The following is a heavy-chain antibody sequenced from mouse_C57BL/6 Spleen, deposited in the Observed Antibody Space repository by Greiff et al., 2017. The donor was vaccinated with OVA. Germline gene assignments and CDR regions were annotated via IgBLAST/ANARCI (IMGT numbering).Heavy chain of an antibody. Sequence: VQLQQSGPELVKPGASVKISCKASGYSFTGYYMNWVKQSPEKSLEWIGEINPSTGGTTYNQKFKAKATLTVDKSYSTAYMQLKSLTSEESAVYYCARRGEYEFAYWGQGTLVTVSA. J-gene: IGHJ3*01. D-gene: IGHD2-14*01. CDR2: INPSTGGT. V-gene: IGHV1-42*01. CDR3: ARRGEYEFAY. CDR1: GYSFTGYY.